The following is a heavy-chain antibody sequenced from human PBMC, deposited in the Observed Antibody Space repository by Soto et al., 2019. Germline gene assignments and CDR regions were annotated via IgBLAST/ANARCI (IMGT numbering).Heavy chain of an antibody. J-gene: IGHJ6*01. CDR3: ARANNRVVPTALTKYCMDV. Sequence: ASVKVSCKASGGTFSSYAISWVRQAPGQGLEWMGGIIPIFGTANYAQKFQGRVTITADESTSTAYMELSSLRSEDTAVYYCARANNRVVPTALTKYCMDVRREVTTFT. CDR1: GGTFSSYA. CDR2: IIPIFGTA. V-gene: IGHV1-69*13. D-gene: IGHD2-2*01.